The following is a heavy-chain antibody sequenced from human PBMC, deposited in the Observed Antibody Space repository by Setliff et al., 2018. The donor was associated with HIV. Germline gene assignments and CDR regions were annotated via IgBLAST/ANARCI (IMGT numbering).Heavy chain of an antibody. Sequence: ASVKVSCKVSGHTLTELSMHWVRQAPGKGLEWMGGFDPEKSEKIYAQKLQGRVTMTEDTSTDTAYMELRSLRSEDTAVYYCARNQGDSSGWYAGDYWGHGTLVTVSS. CDR2: FDPEKSEK. D-gene: IGHD6-19*01. V-gene: IGHV1-24*01. CDR3: ARNQGDSSGWYAGDY. CDR1: GHTLTELS. J-gene: IGHJ4*01.